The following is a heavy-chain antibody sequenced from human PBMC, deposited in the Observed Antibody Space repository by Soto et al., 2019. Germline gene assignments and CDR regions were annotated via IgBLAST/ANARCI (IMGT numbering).Heavy chain of an antibody. CDR1: GGTFSSYA. J-gene: IGHJ6*02. V-gene: IGHV1-69*11. Sequence: SVRVSCKASGGTFSSYAISWVRQAPGQGLEWMGRIIPFIGTANYAQKFQGRVTITADESTSTAYMELTSLRSEDTAVYYCARVVMTIVPVSYYYGMAVSCQTTTVT. CDR2: IIPFIGTA. CDR3: ARVVMTIVPVSYYYGMAV. D-gene: IGHD4-4*01.